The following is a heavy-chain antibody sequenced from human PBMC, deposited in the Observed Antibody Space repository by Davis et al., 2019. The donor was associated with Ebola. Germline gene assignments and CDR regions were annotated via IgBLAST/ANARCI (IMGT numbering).Heavy chain of an antibody. J-gene: IGHJ4*02. CDR2: IHHSGST. Sequence: PSETLSLTCTVSGASINNHFWNWIRQTPGKGLEWVGYIHHSGSTNYNPSLKSRLSMSVDVSKNQFSLELSSLTAADTAVYYCVRTAESTLVFDYWGQGALVTVSS. D-gene: IGHD7-27*01. CDR1: GASINNHF. CDR3: VRTAESTLVFDY. V-gene: IGHV4-59*03.